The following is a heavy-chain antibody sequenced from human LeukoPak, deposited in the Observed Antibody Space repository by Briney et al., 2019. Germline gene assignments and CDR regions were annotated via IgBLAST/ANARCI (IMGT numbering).Heavy chain of an antibody. V-gene: IGHV3-11*01. CDR1: GFTFSDYY. CDR3: ARGPSNWNDESYYFDY. Sequence: GGSLRLSCAASGFTFSDYYMSWIRQAPGKGLEWVSYISSSGSTIYYADSVKGRFTISRDNAKNSLYLQMNSLRAEETAVYYCARGPSNWNDESYYFDYWGQGTLVTVSS. J-gene: IGHJ4*02. CDR2: ISSSGSTI. D-gene: IGHD1-1*01.